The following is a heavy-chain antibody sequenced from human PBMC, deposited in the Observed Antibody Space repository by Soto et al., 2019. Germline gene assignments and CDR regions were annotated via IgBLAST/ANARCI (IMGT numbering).Heavy chain of an antibody. J-gene: IGHJ4*02. CDR3: GKDIDDRFSDTQCFDY. D-gene: IGHD1-26*01. CDR2: ISWNSGSI. CDR1: GFTFDDYA. Sequence: GGSLRLSCAASGFTFDDYAMHWVRQAPGKGLEWVSGISWNSGSIGYADSVKGRFTISRDNAKNSLYLQMNSLRAEDTALYYYGKDIDDRFSDTQCFDYWGQGTLVTVSS. V-gene: IGHV3-9*01.